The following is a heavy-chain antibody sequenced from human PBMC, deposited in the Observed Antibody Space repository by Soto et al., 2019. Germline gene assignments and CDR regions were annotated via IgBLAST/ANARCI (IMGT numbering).Heavy chain of an antibody. CDR3: ARVLPGIAASYDAFDI. V-gene: IGHV4-61*03. CDR2: IYYDGAT. Sequence: QLQLHESGPGLVKPSETLSLTCSVSGGSVISESFYWTWVRQPPGGGLEWIGYIYYDGATNYSPSLKSRVTISLDPSKNHLSVTLTSVTAADTAKYFCARVLPGIAASYDAFDIWGQGTMVTVSS. J-gene: IGHJ3*02. D-gene: IGHD6-25*01. CDR1: GGSVISESFY.